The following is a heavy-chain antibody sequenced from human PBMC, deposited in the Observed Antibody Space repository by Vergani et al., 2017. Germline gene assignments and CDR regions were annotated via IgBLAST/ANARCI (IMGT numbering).Heavy chain of an antibody. CDR1: GYTFTDYW. J-gene: IGHJ4*02. CDR2: IYPDDSDT. V-gene: IGHV5-51*01. Sequence: EVQLVQSGTEVKKPGESLKISCKDSGYTFTDYWIAWVRQMPGRGLDWMGIIYPDDSDTRYSPSFQGQVTISADKSINTAYLQLSSLKASDTPMYYCVRRATIFGVADYWGQGTLVTVSS. CDR3: VRRATIFGVADY. D-gene: IGHD3-3*01.